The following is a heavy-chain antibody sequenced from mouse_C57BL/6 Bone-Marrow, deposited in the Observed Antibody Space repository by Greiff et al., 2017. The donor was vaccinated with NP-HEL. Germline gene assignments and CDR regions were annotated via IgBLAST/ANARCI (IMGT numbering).Heavy chain of an antibody. CDR1: GFSLTSYG. CDR3: AKKDYGSSYWYFDV. Sequence: VQLQQSGPGLVQPSQSLSITCTVSGFSLTSYGVHWVRQSPGKGLEWLGVIWRGGSTDYNAAFMSRLSITKDNSKSQVFFKMNSLQADETAIYYCAKKDYGSSYWYFDVWGTGTTVTVSS. V-gene: IGHV2-5*01. CDR2: IWRGGST. J-gene: IGHJ1*03. D-gene: IGHD1-1*01.